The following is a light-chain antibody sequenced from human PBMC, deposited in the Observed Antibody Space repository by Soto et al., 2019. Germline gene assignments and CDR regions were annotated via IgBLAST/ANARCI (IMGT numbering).Light chain of an antibody. J-gene: IGLJ2*01. Sequence: QSALTQPRSVSGSTGQSVTISCTGTSSDVGGYNYVSWYQQHPGKAPKIMIYDVSKRPSGVPDRFSGSKSGNTASLTISGLQAEDEADYYCCSYAGSYTVVFGGGTKLTVL. CDR1: SSDVGGYNY. V-gene: IGLV2-11*01. CDR3: CSYAGSYTVV. CDR2: DVS.